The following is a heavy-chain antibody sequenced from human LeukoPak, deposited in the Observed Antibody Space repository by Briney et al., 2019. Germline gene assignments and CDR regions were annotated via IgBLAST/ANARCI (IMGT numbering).Heavy chain of an antibody. CDR3: AKDRSGYYTSSWRD. D-gene: IGHD3-3*01. CDR2: ISGSGGST. Sequence: SGGSRRLSCAASGFTFSSYAMSWVRQAPGKGLEWVSAISGSGGSTYYADSVKGRFTISRDNSKNTLYLQMNSLRAEDTAVYYCAKDRSGYYTSSWRDWGQGTLVTVSS. J-gene: IGHJ4*02. CDR1: GFTFSSYA. V-gene: IGHV3-23*01.